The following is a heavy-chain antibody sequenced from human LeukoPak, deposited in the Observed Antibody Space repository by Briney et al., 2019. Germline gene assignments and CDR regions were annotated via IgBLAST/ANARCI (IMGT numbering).Heavy chain of an antibody. CDR3: AKTRGSGSYYEYFQH. D-gene: IGHD3-10*01. CDR2: ISGSGGST. Sequence: GGSLRLSCAASGFTFSSYAMSWVRQAPGKGLEWVSAISGSGGSTYYADSVKGRFTISRDNSKNTLYLQMNSLRAEDTAVYYCAKTRGSGSYYEYFQHWGQGTLVTVSS. CDR1: GFTFSSYA. V-gene: IGHV3-23*01. J-gene: IGHJ1*01.